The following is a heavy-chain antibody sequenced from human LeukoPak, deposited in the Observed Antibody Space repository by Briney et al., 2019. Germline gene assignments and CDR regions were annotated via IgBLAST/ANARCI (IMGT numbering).Heavy chain of an antibody. D-gene: IGHD5/OR15-5a*01. CDR1: GFTLTNYS. J-gene: IGHJ4*02. V-gene: IGHV3-7*01. CDR2: INQDESVK. CDR3: ARDPGSSAFDY. Sequence: GRSLRLSSTASGFTLTNYSTTSVRQAPGKGLEFVANINQDESVKNYVESVKGRFTISRDNAENSLHLQMNCLRAEDTAVYYCARDPGSSAFDYWGQGTLVTVSS.